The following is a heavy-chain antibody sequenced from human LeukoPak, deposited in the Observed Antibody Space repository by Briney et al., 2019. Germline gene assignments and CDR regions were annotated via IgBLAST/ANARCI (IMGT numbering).Heavy chain of an antibody. CDR2: ISGSGGST. J-gene: IGHJ4*02. CDR3: AKDRRITFGGVISHPDY. D-gene: IGHD3-16*01. CDR1: GFTFSSYA. V-gene: IGHV3-23*01. Sequence: GGSLRLSCAASGFTFSSYAMSWVRQAPGKGLEWVSAISGSGGSTYYADSVKGRFTIPRDNSKNTLYLQMNSLRAEDTAVNYCAKDRRITFGGVISHPDYWGQGTLVTVSS.